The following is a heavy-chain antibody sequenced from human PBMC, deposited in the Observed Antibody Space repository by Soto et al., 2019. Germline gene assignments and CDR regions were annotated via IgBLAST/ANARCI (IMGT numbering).Heavy chain of an antibody. CDR2: IWYDGSNK. V-gene: IGHV3-33*01. CDR1: GFTFSSYG. D-gene: IGHD6-13*01. J-gene: IGHJ4*02. CDR3: ASGGVAAARALDY. Sequence: GGSLRLSCAASGFTFSSYGMHWVRQAPGKGLEWVAVIWYDGSNKYYADSVKGRFTISRDNSKNTLYLQMNSLGAEDTAVYYCASGGVAAARALDYWGQGTLVTVSS.